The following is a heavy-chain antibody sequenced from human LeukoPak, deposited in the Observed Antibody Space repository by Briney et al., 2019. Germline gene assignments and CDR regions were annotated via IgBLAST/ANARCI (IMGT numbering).Heavy chain of an antibody. CDR2: INHSGST. J-gene: IGHJ5*02. Sequence: SETLSLTCAVYGGSFSGYYWSWIRQPPGKGLEWIGEINHSGSTNYNPSLKSRVTISVDTSKNQFSLKLNSVTAAETAVYYCARGLDPLLKYYYGSGSYRRKINWFDPWGQGTLVTVSS. V-gene: IGHV4-34*01. CDR3: ARGLDPLLKYYYGSGSYRRKINWFDP. CDR1: GGSFSGYY. D-gene: IGHD3-10*01.